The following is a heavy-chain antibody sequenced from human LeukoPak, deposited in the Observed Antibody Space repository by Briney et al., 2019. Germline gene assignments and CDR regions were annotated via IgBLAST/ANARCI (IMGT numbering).Heavy chain of an antibody. J-gene: IGHJ4*02. V-gene: IGHV1-2*02. CDR2: INPNSGGT. Sequence: ASVKVSCKASGYTFTGYYMHWVRQAPGQGLEWMGWINPNSGGTNYAQKFQGGVTMTRDTSISTAYMELSRLRSDDTAVYYCARDRIVAHREADYWGQGTLVTVSS. D-gene: IGHD3-22*01. CDR3: ARDRIVAHREADY. CDR1: GYTFTGYY.